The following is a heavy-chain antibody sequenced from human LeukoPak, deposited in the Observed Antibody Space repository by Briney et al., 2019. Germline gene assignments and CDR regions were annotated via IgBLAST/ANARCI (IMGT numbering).Heavy chain of an antibody. J-gene: IGHJ4*02. CDR3: ARHEFASPFDS. CDR2: IYYTGDS. Sequence: SETLSLTCTVSGGSISNSYWSWIRQPPGKGLEWIGYIYYTGDSNYNPSLKSRVAISLDTSKNQLSLNLRSVTAADTAVYYCARHEFASPFDSWGQGILVTVSS. CDR1: GGSISNSY. D-gene: IGHD2-21*01. V-gene: IGHV4-59*08.